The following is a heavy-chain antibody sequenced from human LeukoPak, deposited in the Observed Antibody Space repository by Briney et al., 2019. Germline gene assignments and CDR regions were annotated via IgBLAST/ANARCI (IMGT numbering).Heavy chain of an antibody. CDR3: ARGVYIAAAQYAY. CDR1: GGSIRSNRYY. CDR2: IYYSGTT. V-gene: IGHV4-61*01. Sequence: PSETLSLTCSVSGGSIRSNRYYWSWIRQPPGKGLEWIGYIYYSGTTNYNPSLKSRVTISVDTSKNQFSLKLSSVTAADTAVYYCARGVYIAAAQYAYWGQGTLVTVSS. J-gene: IGHJ4*02. D-gene: IGHD6-13*01.